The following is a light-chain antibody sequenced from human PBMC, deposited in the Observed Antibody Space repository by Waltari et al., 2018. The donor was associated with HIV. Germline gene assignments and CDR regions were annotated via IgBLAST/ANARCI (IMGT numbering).Light chain of an antibody. CDR3: QQYNNWPLTWT. J-gene: IGKJ1*01. CDR2: GAS. Sequence: EIVMTQSPATLSVSPGERATLSCRASQRVSSNLAWYQQKAGQAPRLLLYGASTRATGIPARFSGSGSGTEFTLTISSLQSEDFAIYYCQQYNNWPLTWTFGQGTKVEIK. CDR1: QRVSSN. V-gene: IGKV3-15*01.